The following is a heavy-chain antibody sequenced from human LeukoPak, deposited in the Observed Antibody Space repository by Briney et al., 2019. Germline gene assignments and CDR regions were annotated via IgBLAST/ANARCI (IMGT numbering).Heavy chain of an antibody. CDR2: ISYDGGTK. CDR1: GFTFSSYA. V-gene: IGHV3-30-3*01. D-gene: IGHD3-10*01. J-gene: IGHJ6*02. Sequence: GKSLRLSCAAPGFTFSSYAMHWVRQAPGKGLEWVALISYDGGTKYYIDSVKGRFTISRDNSKNTLYLQMNSLRAEDTAVYYCARDIYQITMLRGADTYHYYVMDVWGQGTTVTVSS. CDR3: ARDIYQITMLRGADTYHYYVMDV.